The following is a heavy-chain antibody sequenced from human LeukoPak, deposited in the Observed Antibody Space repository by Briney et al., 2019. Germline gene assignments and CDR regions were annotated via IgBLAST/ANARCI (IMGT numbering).Heavy chain of an antibody. CDR2: IYSGGST. J-gene: IGHJ4*02. CDR3: ARYDLFIRPQDY. V-gene: IGHV3-53*01. Sequence: GGSLRLSCAASEFSVGSNYMTWVRQAPGKGLEWVSLIYSGGSTYYADSVKGRFTVSRDDSKNTLYLQMNSLRAEDTAVYFCARYDLFIRPQDYWGQGTLVTVSS. D-gene: IGHD3-9*01. CDR1: EFSVGSNY.